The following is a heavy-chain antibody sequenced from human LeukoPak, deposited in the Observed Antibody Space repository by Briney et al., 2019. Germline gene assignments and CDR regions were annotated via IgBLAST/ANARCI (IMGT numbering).Heavy chain of an antibody. Sequence: GSLRLSCAASGFTFSSYWRSWIRQPPGKGLEWIGEINHSGSTNYNPSLKSRVAISVDTSKNQFSLNLSSVTAADTAVYYCARGKISPFYYYYMDVWGKGTTVTVSS. V-gene: IGHV4-34*01. J-gene: IGHJ6*03. CDR2: INHSGST. CDR1: GFTFSSYW. CDR3: ARGKISPFYYYYMDV.